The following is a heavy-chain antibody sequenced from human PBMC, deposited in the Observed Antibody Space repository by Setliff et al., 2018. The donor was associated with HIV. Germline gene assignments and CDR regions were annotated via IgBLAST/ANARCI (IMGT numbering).Heavy chain of an antibody. J-gene: IGHJ2*01. V-gene: IGHV1-18*01. Sequence: ASVTISCKASGYSFTTYGISWVRQAPGQGLEWVGWISVYNGQTLYAQKVQDRITVTMDIPKDTAYMELRGLTPDDTAVYYCARGHHFYWYFDLWGPGTLVTSPQ. CDR3: ARGHHFYWYFDL. CDR1: GYSFTTYG. CDR2: ISVYNGQT.